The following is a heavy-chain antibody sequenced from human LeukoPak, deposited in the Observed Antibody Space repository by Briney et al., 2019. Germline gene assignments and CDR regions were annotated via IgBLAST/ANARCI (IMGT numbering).Heavy chain of an antibody. CDR2: INANSGGT. J-gene: IGHJ5*02. V-gene: IGHV1-2*02. D-gene: IGHD3-22*01. CDR3: ARDTTYYYDSSGYS. Sequence: ASVKVSCKASGYTFTDYYIHWVRQAPGQGLEWMGWINANSGGTIYAQKFQGRVTMARDTSISTAYMEVSRLRSDDTAVYYCARDTTYYYDSSGYSWGQGTLVTVSS. CDR1: GYTFTDYY.